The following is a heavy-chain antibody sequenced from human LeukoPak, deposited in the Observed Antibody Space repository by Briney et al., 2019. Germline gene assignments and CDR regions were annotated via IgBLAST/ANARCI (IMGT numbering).Heavy chain of an antibody. CDR1: GFTVSTYW. CDR2: INVEGNYI. Sequence: GGSLRLSCAASGFTVSTYWMHWVRQAPGKGLVWVGRINVEGNYIDYAESVKGRFTISRDSAKNTLYLQMNSLRAEDTAVYSCARDLTGPYDHWGQGTLITVSS. CDR3: ARDLTGPYDH. V-gene: IGHV3-74*01. J-gene: IGHJ4*02. D-gene: IGHD3-22*01.